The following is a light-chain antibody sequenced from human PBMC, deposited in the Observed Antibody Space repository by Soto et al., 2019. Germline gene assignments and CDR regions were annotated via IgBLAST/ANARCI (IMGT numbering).Light chain of an antibody. CDR1: QSVSSN. J-gene: IGKJ1*01. V-gene: IGKV3-15*01. CDR3: HQHNNWWT. Sequence: EKGLTSSPPPPFFSPGEKAPPSPRASQSVSSNLAWYQQKPGQSPRLLIYGTSTRATGIPARFSGSGSGTEFTLTISSLQSEDFGVYCCHQHNNWWTFGQGTKVDIK. CDR2: GTS.